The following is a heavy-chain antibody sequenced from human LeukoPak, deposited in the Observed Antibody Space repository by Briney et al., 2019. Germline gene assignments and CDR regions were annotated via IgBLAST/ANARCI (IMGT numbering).Heavy chain of an antibody. J-gene: IGHJ4*02. Sequence: AASVKVSCKASGYTFTSYGISWVRQAPGQGLEWMGIINPSGGSTSYAQKFQGRVTMTRDTSTSTVYMELSSLRSEDTAVYYCALAARSKPFDYWGQGTLVTVSS. CDR1: GYTFTSYG. D-gene: IGHD6-6*01. V-gene: IGHV1-46*01. CDR2: INPSGGST. CDR3: ALAARSKPFDY.